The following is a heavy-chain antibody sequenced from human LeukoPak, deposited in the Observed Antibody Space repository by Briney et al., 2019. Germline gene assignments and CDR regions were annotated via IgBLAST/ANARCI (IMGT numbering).Heavy chain of an antibody. CDR3: ARVDGYSYGRFDY. Sequence: SETLSLTCSVSGASISSFYWSWLRQPAGKGLEWIGRIYTSGTTNYNPSLKSRVTISVDTSKNQFSLKLSSVTAADTAVYYCARVDGYSYGRFDYWGQGTLVTVSS. J-gene: IGHJ4*02. V-gene: IGHV4-4*07. CDR2: IYTSGTT. D-gene: IGHD5-18*01. CDR1: GASISSFY.